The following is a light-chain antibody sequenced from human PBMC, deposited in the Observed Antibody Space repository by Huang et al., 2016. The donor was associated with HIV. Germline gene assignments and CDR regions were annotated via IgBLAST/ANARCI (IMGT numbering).Light chain of an antibody. CDR3: QQYGSSRRLT. CDR1: QSVSSSY. J-gene: IGKJ4*01. Sequence: ETVLTQSPGTLSLSPGERATLSCRASQSVSSSYLAWYHQRPGQAPRLLIYGASIRATGIPDRFSGSGSGTDFTLTISRLEPEDFAVYYCQQYGSSRRLTFGGGTKVEIK. CDR2: GAS. V-gene: IGKV3-20*01.